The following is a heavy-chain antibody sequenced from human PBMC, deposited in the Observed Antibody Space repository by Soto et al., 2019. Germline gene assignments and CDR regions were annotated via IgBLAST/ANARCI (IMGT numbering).Heavy chain of an antibody. CDR1: GGTFSNHA. J-gene: IGHJ6*02. D-gene: IGHD3-22*01. CDR3: ARALFPTYYYDSSGPRRAYYYGMDV. V-gene: IGHV1-69*13. CDR2: IIPIFGTA. Sequence: SVKVSCKASGGTFSNHAISWVRQAPGQGLEWMGGIIPIFGTANYAQKFQGRVTITADESTSTAYMELSSLRSEDTAVYYCARALFPTYYYDSSGPRRAYYYGMDVWGQGTTVTVSS.